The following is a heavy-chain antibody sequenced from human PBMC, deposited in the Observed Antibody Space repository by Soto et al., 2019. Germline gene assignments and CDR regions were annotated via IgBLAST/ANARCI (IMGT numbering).Heavy chain of an antibody. D-gene: IGHD4-17*01. V-gene: IGHV3-66*01. CDR3: ARNVSVTALGY. Sequence: EVRLVESGGGLVQPGGSLRLSCAASGVTVGNNYMRWVRQAPGKGLEWVSVTYSGGDTRYADSVKGRFTMSRDSTKNTVYLRMDRLRVEDTAVYFCARNVSVTALGYWGKGSLVTVSS. CDR2: TYSGGDT. J-gene: IGHJ4*02. CDR1: GVTVGNNY.